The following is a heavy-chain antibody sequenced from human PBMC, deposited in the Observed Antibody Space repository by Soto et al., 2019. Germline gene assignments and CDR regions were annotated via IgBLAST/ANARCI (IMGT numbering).Heavy chain of an antibody. CDR1: GFTFITSG. CDR2: ITYDGSDQ. Sequence: QVQLVESGGGVVQPGRSLRLSCVASGFTFITSGMHWVRQAPGKGLEWMAIITYDGSDQHYADSVEGQFTISRDNSRNTFYSQMTSRTIDDTAVYYCAKDNTAVARWGQGTLVTVS. J-gene: IGHJ4*02. CDR3: AKDNTAVAR. V-gene: IGHV3-30*18.